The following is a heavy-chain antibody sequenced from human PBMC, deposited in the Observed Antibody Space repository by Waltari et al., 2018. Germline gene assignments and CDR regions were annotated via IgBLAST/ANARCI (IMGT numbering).Heavy chain of an antibody. J-gene: IGHJ5*02. CDR1: GYSIRSCYY. CDR2: IYHSGST. CDR3: ARQVAARQRCDP. V-gene: IGHV4-38-2*01. Sequence: QVQLQASAPGLGQPSETLSLTCAVSGYSIRSCYYWRWIRQPPGKGLEWIGSIYHSGSTYYNPSLKSRVTISVDTSKNQFSLKLSSVTAADTAVYYCARQVAARQRCDPWGQGTLVTVSS. D-gene: IGHD6-6*01.